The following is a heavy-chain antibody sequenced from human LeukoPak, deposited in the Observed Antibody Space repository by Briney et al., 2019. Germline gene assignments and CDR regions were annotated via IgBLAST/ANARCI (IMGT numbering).Heavy chain of an antibody. D-gene: IGHD1-14*01. CDR3: ARAGPSELSGEGYCDY. V-gene: IGHV1-2*02. CDR2: INPNSGGT. CDR1: GYMFIAQY. Sequence: GASVKVSCKASGYMFIAQYIHWVRQAPGKGLEWMGWINPNSGGTNYAQKFHGRVTLTRDTSISTAYMELRRLRSDDTAVYYCARAGPSELSGEGYCDYWGQGTLVTVSS. J-gene: IGHJ4*02.